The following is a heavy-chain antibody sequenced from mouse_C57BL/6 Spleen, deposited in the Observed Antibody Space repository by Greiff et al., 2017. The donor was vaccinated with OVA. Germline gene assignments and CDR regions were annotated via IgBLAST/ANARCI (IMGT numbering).Heavy chain of an antibody. Sequence: VQLVASGAELVRPGASVTLSCKASGYTFTDYEMHWVKQTPVHGLEWIGAIDPGTGGTAYNQKFKGKAIMTADKSSSTAYMKLRSLTSEDSAVYYCTSLANWGFAYWGQGTLVTVSA. CDR3: TSLANWGFAY. CDR1: GYTFTDYE. D-gene: IGHD4-1*01. CDR2: IDPGTGGT. V-gene: IGHV1-15*01. J-gene: IGHJ3*01.